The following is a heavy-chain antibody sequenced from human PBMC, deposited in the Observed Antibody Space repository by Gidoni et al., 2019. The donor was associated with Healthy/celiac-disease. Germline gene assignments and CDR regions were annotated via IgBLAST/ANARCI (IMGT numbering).Heavy chain of an antibody. V-gene: IGHV4-31*03. Sequence: QVQLQESGQGLVKPSQTLSLTCTVSGGSISSGGYYWSWIRQHPGKGLGWVGYIYYSGSTYYNPSLKSRVTISVDTSKNQFSLKLSSVTAADTAVYYCARDKAVAGHFDYWGQGTLVTVSS. CDR1: GGSISSGGYY. CDR2: IYYSGST. D-gene: IGHD6-19*01. J-gene: IGHJ4*02. CDR3: ARDKAVAGHFDY.